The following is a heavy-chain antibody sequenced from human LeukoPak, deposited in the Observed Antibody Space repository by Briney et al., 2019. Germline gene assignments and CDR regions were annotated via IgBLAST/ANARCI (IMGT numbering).Heavy chain of an antibody. Sequence: ASVNVSCKASGYTFTTYGITWVRQAPGQGLEWMGWISAYNGNTNYAQKVQGRVAMTTDTSTTTAYMDLRSLRSDDTAVYYCTRGGTDGALDIWGQGTMVTVSS. J-gene: IGHJ3*02. CDR1: GYTFTTYG. CDR3: TRGGTDGALDI. D-gene: IGHD5-24*01. CDR2: ISAYNGNT. V-gene: IGHV1-18*01.